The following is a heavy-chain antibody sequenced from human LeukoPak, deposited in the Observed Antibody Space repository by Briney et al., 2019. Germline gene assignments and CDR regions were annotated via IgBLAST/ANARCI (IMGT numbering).Heavy chain of an antibody. Sequence: PSETLSLTCTVSGGSISSYYWSWIRQPPGKGLEWIGYIYYSGSTNYNPSLKSRVTISVDTSKNQFSLKLSSVTAADTAVYYCVRGVRWYEFDCWGQGTLVTVSS. CDR1: GGSISSYY. J-gene: IGHJ4*02. V-gene: IGHV4-59*01. D-gene: IGHD4-23*01. CDR3: VRGVRWYEFDC. CDR2: IYYSGST.